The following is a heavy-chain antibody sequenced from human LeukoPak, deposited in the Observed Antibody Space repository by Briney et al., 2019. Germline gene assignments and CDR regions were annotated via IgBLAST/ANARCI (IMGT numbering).Heavy chain of an antibody. CDR1: GYTFTSYG. Sequence: ASVKVSCRASGYTFTSYGINWVRQAPGQGLEWMGWISVYNGNTNYAQKLQGRVTMTTDTSTSTAHMELRSLRSDDTAVYYCARTAPGTSLGGYYYYMDVWGKGTTVTVSS. CDR3: ARTAPGTSLGGYYYYMDV. D-gene: IGHD1/OR15-1a*01. J-gene: IGHJ6*03. CDR2: ISVYNGNT. V-gene: IGHV1-18*01.